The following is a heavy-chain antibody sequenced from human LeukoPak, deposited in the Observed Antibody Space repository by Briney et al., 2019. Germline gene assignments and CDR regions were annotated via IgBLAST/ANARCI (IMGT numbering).Heavy chain of an antibody. CDR2: INPTGGST. CDR3: ARDNSVGDNAWWFDP. J-gene: IGHJ5*02. CDR1: GYTFTSYY. D-gene: IGHD1-26*01. V-gene: IGHV1-46*01. Sequence: ASAKVSYKASGYTFTSYYMHWVRQAPGQGLEWMGLINPTGGSTGYAQKFQGRVTMTRDMSTSTDYMELSSLRSEDTAIYYCARDNSVGDNAWWFDPWGQGTLVTVSS.